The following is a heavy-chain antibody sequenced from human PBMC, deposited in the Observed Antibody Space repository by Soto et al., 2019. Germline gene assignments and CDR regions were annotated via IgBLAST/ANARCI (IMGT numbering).Heavy chain of an antibody. CDR3: ARGGGLPGARSFDGLKFGYLES. Sequence: QVSLHQWGAGLLKPSQTLSLSCTVNGGSLRDHSWNWIRQPPGKGLEWIGKISPSGDTEYNLSLESRVTISKDTSENRFYMSLTSVTAADTALYYCARGGGLPGARSFDGLKFGYLESWGQGVLVTVSS. J-gene: IGHJ5*01. CDR2: ISPSGDT. CDR1: GGSLRDHS. D-gene: IGHD3-9*01. V-gene: IGHV4-34*01.